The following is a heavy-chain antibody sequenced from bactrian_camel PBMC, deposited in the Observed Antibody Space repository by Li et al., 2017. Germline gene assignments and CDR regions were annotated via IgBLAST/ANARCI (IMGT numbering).Heavy chain of an antibody. CDR3: AADPTLRPATWALQDRGYQY. CDR2: IRIGGSST. Sequence: QLVESGGGSVQAGESLRLSCAISGYTLSPYCMAWFRQAPGKEREGVAAIRIGGSSTYYVDSVKGRFTISQDNAKNTVYLQMDSLKPEATGMYYCAADPTLRPATWALQDRGYQYWGQGTQVTVS. CDR1: GYTLSPYC. D-gene: IGHD3*01. J-gene: IGHJ4*01. V-gene: IGHV3S25*01.